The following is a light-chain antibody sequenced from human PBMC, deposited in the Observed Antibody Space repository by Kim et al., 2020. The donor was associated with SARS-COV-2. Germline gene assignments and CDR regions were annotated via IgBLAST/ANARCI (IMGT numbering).Light chain of an antibody. Sequence: SPGERATRSCRASQSVSSYLAWNQQKHGQAPRLLIYDASNRATGIPARFSGSGSGTGFTLTISSLEPEDFAVYYCQQRSNWPPITFGQGTRLEIK. CDR1: QSVSSY. CDR3: QQRSNWPPIT. V-gene: IGKV3-11*01. J-gene: IGKJ5*01. CDR2: DAS.